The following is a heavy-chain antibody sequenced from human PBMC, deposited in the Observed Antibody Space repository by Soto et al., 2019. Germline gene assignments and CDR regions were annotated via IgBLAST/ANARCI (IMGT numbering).Heavy chain of an antibody. J-gene: IGHJ6*03. CDR2: ISAYNGNT. D-gene: IGHD1-20*01. Sequence: QVQLVQSGAEVKKPGASVKVSCKASGYTFTSYGISWVRQAPGQGLEWMGWISAYNGNTNYAQKLQGRVTMTTDTSPSTAYMELRSLRSDDTAVYYGARAGITGTPIPYHCYMDVWGKGTTVTVSS. CDR3: ARAGITGTPIPYHCYMDV. V-gene: IGHV1-18*01. CDR1: GYTFTSYG.